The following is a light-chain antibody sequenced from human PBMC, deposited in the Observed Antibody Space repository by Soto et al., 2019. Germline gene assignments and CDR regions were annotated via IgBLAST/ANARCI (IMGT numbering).Light chain of an antibody. Sequence: DLQMTQSPSTLSASVGDRVTITCRASQTIGNWLAWYQQKPGKAPNLLIYKASNLESEVPSRFSGSGSGTEFTLTISSLQPDDFATYYCQQFNTYPYTFGQGTKLEIK. CDR2: KAS. J-gene: IGKJ2*01. V-gene: IGKV1-5*03. CDR1: QTIGNW. CDR3: QQFNTYPYT.